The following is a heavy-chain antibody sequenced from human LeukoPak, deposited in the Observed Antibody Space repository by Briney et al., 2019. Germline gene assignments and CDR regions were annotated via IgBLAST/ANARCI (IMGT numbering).Heavy chain of an antibody. D-gene: IGHD2-21*02. CDR2: IYYTGST. V-gene: IGHV4-30-4*01. Sequence: SETLSLTCTVSGASIRSGYYYWSWIRQPPGKGLEWIGYIYYTGSTYYNPSLKSRVTLSIDTSKNQFSLKLSSVTAADTAVYFCAIRGDYCGGDCYPFDYWGQGTLVTVSS. CDR1: GASIRSGYYY. CDR3: AIRGDYCGGDCYPFDY. J-gene: IGHJ4*02.